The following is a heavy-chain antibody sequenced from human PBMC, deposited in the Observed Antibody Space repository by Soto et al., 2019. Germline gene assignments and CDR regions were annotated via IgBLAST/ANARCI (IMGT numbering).Heavy chain of an antibody. CDR3: SRKNTYYYDSSGRMDV. D-gene: IGHD3-22*01. Sequence: EVQLVESGGGLVQPGGSLRLSCAASVFTFSSYSMNWVRQAPGKGLEWVSYMSSSSSTIYYADSVKGRFTISRDNAKNSLYLQMNSLRDDDTAVYYCSRKNTYYYDSSGRMDVWGQGTMVTVSS. J-gene: IGHJ6*02. V-gene: IGHV3-48*02. CDR1: VFTFSSYS. CDR2: MSSSSSTI.